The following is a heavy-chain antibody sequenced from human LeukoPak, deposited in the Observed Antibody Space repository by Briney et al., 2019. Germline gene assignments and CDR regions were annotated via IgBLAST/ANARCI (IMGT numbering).Heavy chain of an antibody. CDR2: ISSSSSYI. D-gene: IGHD3-16*02. V-gene: IGHV3-21*01. Sequence: KPGGSLRLSCAASGFTFSSYSMNWVRQAPGKGLEWVSSISSSSSYIYYVDSVKGRFTISRDNAKNSLYLQMNSLRAEDTAVYYCARDIATVREDWGQGTLVTVSS. CDR3: ARDIATVRED. J-gene: IGHJ4*02. CDR1: GFTFSSYS.